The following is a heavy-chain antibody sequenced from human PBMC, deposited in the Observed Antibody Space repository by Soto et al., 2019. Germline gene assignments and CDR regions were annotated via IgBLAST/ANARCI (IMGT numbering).Heavy chain of an antibody. Sequence: QVQLVQSGPEVKKPGASVKVSCKASGYTFTSYGFSWVRQAPGQGLAWMGWISAHNGDTIYAQKFQARITMTTDTSTNTADLELRSLKSGDTAVFYCARSSGTYPPSRYYYGLDVWGQGTTVTVSS. V-gene: IGHV1-18*01. D-gene: IGHD1-26*01. CDR2: ISAHNGDT. CDR1: GYTFTSYG. J-gene: IGHJ6*02. CDR3: ARSSGTYPPSRYYYGLDV.